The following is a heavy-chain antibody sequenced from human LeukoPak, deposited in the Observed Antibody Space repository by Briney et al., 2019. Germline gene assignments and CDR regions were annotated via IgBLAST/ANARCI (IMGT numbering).Heavy chain of an antibody. CDR2: IYHSGST. CDR3: ATDFEGSSGLFDY. D-gene: IGHD6-19*01. V-gene: IGHV4-4*02. J-gene: IGHJ4*02. CDR1: GGSISSSNW. Sequence: SETLSLTCAVSGGSISSSNWWSWVRQPPGKGLEWIGEIYHSGSTNYNPSLKSRVTISVDKSKNQFSLKLSSVTAADTAVYYCATDFEGSSGLFDYWGQGTLVTVSS.